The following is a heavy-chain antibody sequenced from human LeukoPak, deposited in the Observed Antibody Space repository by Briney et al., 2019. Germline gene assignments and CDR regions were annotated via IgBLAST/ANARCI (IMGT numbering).Heavy chain of an antibody. D-gene: IGHD5-12*01. CDR3: AREGLVYSGYDLCMGCYYYYGMDV. CDR2: INAGNGNT. V-gene: IGHV1-3*01. J-gene: IGHJ6*02. Sequence: ASVKVSCKASGYTFTSYAMHWVRQAPGQRLEWMGWINAGNGNTKYSQKFQGRVTITRDTSASTAYMELSSLRSEDTAVYYCAREGLVYSGYDLCMGCYYYYGMDVWGQGTTVTVSS. CDR1: GYTFTSYA.